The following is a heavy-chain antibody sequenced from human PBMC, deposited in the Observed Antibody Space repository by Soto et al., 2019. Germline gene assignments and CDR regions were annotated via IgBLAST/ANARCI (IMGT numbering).Heavy chain of an antibody. CDR1: GGSVSGYH. Sequence: QVQLQQWGAGLLKASETLSLTCAVYGGSVSGYHWSWIRQPPGKGLEWIGEINHSGSTNYNPSLKSRVTISVDTSKNQFSLKLSSVTAADTAVYYSATKSIQLWSRGYFDYWGQGTLVTVSS. J-gene: IGHJ4*02. D-gene: IGHD5-18*01. CDR3: ATKSIQLWSRGYFDY. V-gene: IGHV4-34*01. CDR2: INHSGST.